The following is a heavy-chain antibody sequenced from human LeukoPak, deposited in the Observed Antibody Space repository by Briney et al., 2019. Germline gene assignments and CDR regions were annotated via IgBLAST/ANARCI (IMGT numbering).Heavy chain of an antibody. D-gene: IGHD3-22*01. J-gene: IGHJ4*02. V-gene: IGHV4-59*01. Sequence: SETLSLTCTVSGGSISSDYWSWIRQPPGKGLEWIGYIYYSGSTNYNPSLKSRVTISVDTSKNQFSLKLSSVTAADTAVYYCARARYPYYYDSSGYDYWGQGTLVTVSS. CDR1: GGSISSDY. CDR3: ARARYPYYYDSSGYDY. CDR2: IYYSGST.